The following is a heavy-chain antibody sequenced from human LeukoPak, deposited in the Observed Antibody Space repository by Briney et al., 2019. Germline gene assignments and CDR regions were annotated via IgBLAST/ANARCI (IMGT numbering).Heavy chain of an antibody. CDR1: GFTFSSYA. V-gene: IGHV3-30-3*01. D-gene: IGHD6-13*01. CDR3: ARDGGVAAADFDY. Sequence: GRSLRLSCAASGFTFSSYAMHWVRQAPGKGLEWVAVISYDGSNKYYADSVKGRFTISRDNSKNTLYLQMNSLRAEDTAVYYCARDGGVAAADFDYWGQGTLVTVSS. J-gene: IGHJ4*02. CDR2: ISYDGSNK.